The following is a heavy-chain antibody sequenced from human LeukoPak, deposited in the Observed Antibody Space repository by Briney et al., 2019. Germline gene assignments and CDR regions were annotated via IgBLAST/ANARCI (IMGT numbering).Heavy chain of an antibody. V-gene: IGHV4-59*01. Sequence: SETLSLTCTVSGGSISDYSWSWIRQPPGKGLEWIGNIYYSGSANHNPSLKSRVTISRDTSKNQFSLKLTSVTTADTAVYYCARGSGSYYEFDYWGQGTLVTVSS. CDR1: GGSISDYS. J-gene: IGHJ4*02. D-gene: IGHD1-26*01. CDR3: ARGSGSYYEFDY. CDR2: IYYSGSA.